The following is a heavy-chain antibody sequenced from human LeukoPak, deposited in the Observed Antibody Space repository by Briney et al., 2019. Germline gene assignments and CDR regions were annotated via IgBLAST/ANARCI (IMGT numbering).Heavy chain of an antibody. CDR1: GYTFTSYD. V-gene: IGHV1-8*01. CDR3: AGIAAAVNRNFDY. D-gene: IGHD6-13*01. J-gene: IGHJ4*02. CDR2: MNPNSGNT. Sequence: ASVKVSCKASGYTFTSYDINWVRQATGQGLEWMGWMNPNSGNTGYAQKFQGRVTMTRNTSISTAYMELSSLRSKDTAVYYCAGIAAAVNRNFDYWGQGTLVTVSS.